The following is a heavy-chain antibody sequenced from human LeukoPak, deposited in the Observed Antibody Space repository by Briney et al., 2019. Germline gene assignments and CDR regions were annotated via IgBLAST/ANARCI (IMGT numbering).Heavy chain of an antibody. CDR3: ARDWSMTTLDY. CDR1: GYTFIGYY. V-gene: IGHV1-2*06. Sequence: ASLKVSCKASGYTFIGYYMHWVRQAPGQGLEWMGRINPNSGGTDYAQKFQGRVTMTRDTSIGTAYLEFSSLRSDDTAVYYCARDWSMTTLDYWGQGTLVTVSS. CDR2: INPNSGGT. J-gene: IGHJ4*02. D-gene: IGHD4-17*01.